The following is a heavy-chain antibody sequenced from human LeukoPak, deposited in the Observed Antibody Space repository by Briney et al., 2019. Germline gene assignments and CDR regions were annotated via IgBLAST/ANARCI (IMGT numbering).Heavy chain of an antibody. J-gene: IGHJ5*02. V-gene: IGHV3-21*01. CDR3: ATDLIHYYASGAKT. CDR1: GLTFSNYN. D-gene: IGHD3-10*01. Sequence: PGGSLRLSCAASGLTFSNYNMNWVRQAPGKGLEWVSSISTSGSYIYYANSMKGRFTISRDNAKNSLYLQMNSLRVEDSAVYYCATDLIHYYASGAKTWGQGTLVTVFS. CDR2: ISTSGSYI.